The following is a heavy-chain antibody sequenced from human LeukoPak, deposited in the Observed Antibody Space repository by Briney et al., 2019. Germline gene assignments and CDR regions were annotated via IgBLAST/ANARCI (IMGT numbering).Heavy chain of an antibody. Sequence: GGSLRLSCGASGNIFSDIWVTWVRQAPGKGLEWAATISPDGSLKNYVDSVKGRFTISRDNAKNSVYMELNSVRAEDTAVYFCARDWKYSTFDYWGQGTLVTVSS. V-gene: IGHV3-7*01. CDR2: ISPDGSLK. D-gene: IGHD1-7*01. J-gene: IGHJ4*02. CDR1: GNIFSDIW. CDR3: ARDWKYSTFDY.